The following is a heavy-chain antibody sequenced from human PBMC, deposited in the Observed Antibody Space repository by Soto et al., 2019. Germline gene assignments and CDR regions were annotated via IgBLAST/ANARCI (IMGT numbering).Heavy chain of an antibody. J-gene: IGHJ4*02. D-gene: IGHD1-26*01. Sequence: QVQLQESGPGLVKPSETLSLTCSVSGGSISSYYWSWIRQPAGKGLEWIGRIRGSGNTNYNPSLKSRVTMSGDTSKNQFSLKLSSVTAADTAVYYCARSGGSFNFDYWGQGTLVTVSS. CDR1: GGSISSYY. CDR3: ARSGGSFNFDY. CDR2: IRGSGNT. V-gene: IGHV4-4*07.